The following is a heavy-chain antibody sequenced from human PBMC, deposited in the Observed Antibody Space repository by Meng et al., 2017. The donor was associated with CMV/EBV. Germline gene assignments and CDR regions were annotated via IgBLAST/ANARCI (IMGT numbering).Heavy chain of an antibody. D-gene: IGHD3-3*01. V-gene: IGHV1-2*02. J-gene: IGHJ6*02. Sequence: ASVKVSCKASGYTFTSYDINWVRQATGQGLEWMGWMNPNSGGTKYAQKFQGSVTMTRDTSISTAYMEVSRLRSDDTAVYYCARDLEVAGYYYYGMDVWGQGTTVTVSS. CDR2: MNPNSGGT. CDR3: ARDLEVAGYYYYGMDV. CDR1: GYTFTSYD.